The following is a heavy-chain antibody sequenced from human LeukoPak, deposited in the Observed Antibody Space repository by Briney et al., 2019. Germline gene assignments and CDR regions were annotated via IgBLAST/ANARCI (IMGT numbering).Heavy chain of an antibody. D-gene: IGHD3-10*01. Sequence: GESLKISCEGSGYRFTSYWIAWVRQMPGKGLEWMGIIYPSDSDTRYSPSFQGQVTISADKSISTAYLQWSSLKASDTAMYYCARRMVRGVITSPFDYWGQGTLVTVSS. CDR2: IYPSDSDT. CDR1: GYRFTSYW. V-gene: IGHV5-51*01. J-gene: IGHJ4*02. CDR3: ARRMVRGVITSPFDY.